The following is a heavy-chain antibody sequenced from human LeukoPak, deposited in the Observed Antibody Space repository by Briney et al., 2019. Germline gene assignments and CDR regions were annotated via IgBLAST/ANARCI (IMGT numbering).Heavy chain of an antibody. D-gene: IGHD2-8*01. CDR2: ISAYNGNT. CDR1: GYTFTSYG. J-gene: IGHJ4*02. V-gene: IGHV1-18*01. CDR3: AGDLGYCTNGVCHTRFDY. Sequence: ASVKVSCKASGYTFTSYGISWVRQAPGQGLEWMGWISAYNGNTNYAQKLQGRVTMTTDTSTSTAYMELRSLRSDDTAVYYCAGDLGYCTNGVCHTRFDYWGQGTLVAVSS.